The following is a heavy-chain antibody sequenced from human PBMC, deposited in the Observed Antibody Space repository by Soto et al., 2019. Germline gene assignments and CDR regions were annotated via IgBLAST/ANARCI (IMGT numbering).Heavy chain of an antibody. Sequence: GGSLRLSCAASEFTVSSSYMNWVRQSPGKGLEWVSVIYSDGSTYYADSVRGRFIISRDTSKNTVYLQMNSLRAEDTAVYYCARDRIGGYDRWGQGTLVTVSS. CDR1: EFTVSSSY. CDR2: IYSDGST. J-gene: IGHJ4*02. D-gene: IGHD5-12*01. CDR3: ARDRIGGYDR. V-gene: IGHV3-53*01.